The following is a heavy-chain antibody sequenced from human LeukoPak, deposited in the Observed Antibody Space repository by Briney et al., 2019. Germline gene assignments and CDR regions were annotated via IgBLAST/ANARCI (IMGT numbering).Heavy chain of an antibody. Sequence: SETLSLTCTVSGGSISSYYWSWIRQPPGKGLEWIGYIYYSGSTNYNPSLKTRVTISVDTSKNQFSLKLSSVTAADTAVYYCARDRRYSSGWYGIDYWGQGPLVTLSS. CDR2: IYYSGST. CDR1: GGSISSYY. D-gene: IGHD6-19*01. J-gene: IGHJ4*02. CDR3: ARDRRYSSGWYGIDY. V-gene: IGHV4-59*01.